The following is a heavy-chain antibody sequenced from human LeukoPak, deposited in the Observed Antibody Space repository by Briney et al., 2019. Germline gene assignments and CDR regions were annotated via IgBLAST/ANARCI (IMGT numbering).Heavy chain of an antibody. CDR2: ISSSGSTI. V-gene: IGHV3-11*01. J-gene: IGHJ6*03. Sequence: GGSLRLSCAASGFTFSDYYMSWIRQAPGKGLEWVSYISSSGSTIYYADSAKGRFTISRDNAKNSLYLQMNSLRAEDTAVYYCARRPVVPAAKDYYYYMDVWGKGTTVTVSS. CDR3: ARRPVVPAAKDYYYYMDV. D-gene: IGHD2-2*01. CDR1: GFTFSDYY.